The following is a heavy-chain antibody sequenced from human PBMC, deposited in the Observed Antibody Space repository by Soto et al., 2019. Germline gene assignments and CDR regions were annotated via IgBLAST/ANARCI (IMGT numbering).Heavy chain of an antibody. D-gene: IGHD3-10*01. CDR2: IFHDGTA. Sequence: PSETLALTGAVTRVASSSGNCWTLVSSSPQGGLEYIGEIFHDGTANYYPSFERRVAISVDTSKNQFSLKLTSVTAADTAIYFCARLVYDTRLNYMYFDFWGQGTLVTVSS. CDR1: RVASSSGNC. J-gene: IGHJ4*02. CDR3: ARLVYDTRLNYMYFDF. V-gene: IGHV4-4*02.